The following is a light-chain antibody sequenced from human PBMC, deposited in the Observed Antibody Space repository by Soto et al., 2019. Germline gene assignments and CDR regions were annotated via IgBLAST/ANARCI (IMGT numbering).Light chain of an antibody. CDR2: AAS. CDR1: QSISSY. J-gene: IGKJ2*01. Sequence: DIQMTQSPSSLSASVGDRVTITCRAIQSISSYLNWYQQKPGKAPKLLIYAASSLQSGVPSRFSGSGSGTDFTLTLSSLQPDDFATYYCQRSYSTPPLYSFGQGNKREIK. V-gene: IGKV1-39*01. CDR3: QRSYSTPPLYS.